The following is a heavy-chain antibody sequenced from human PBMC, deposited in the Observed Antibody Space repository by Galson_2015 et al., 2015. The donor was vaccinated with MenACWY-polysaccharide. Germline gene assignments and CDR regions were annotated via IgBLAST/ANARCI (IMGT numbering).Heavy chain of an antibody. CDR3: TTDKRARQDVVGTDY. J-gene: IGHJ4*02. V-gene: IGHV3-15*01. Sequence: SLRLSCAASGFTFSNAWMSWVRQAPGKGLEWVGRIKSKTDGGTTDYAAPVKGRFTISRDDSKNTLYLQMNSLKAEDTAVYYCTTDKRARQDVVGTDYWGQGTLVTVSS. CDR2: IKSKTDGGTT. CDR1: GFTFSNAW. D-gene: IGHD5-12*01.